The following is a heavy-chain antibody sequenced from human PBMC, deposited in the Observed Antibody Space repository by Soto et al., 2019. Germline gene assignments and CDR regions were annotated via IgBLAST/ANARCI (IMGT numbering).Heavy chain of an antibody. CDR2: IIPIFSTP. CDR3: ARVDIVATAMDV. D-gene: IGHD5-12*01. CDR1: GGTFGSYA. Sequence: SVKVSCKTSGGTFGSYAISWVRQAPGQGLEWMGGIIPIFSTPNYAQKFQGRVTITADESTSTAYMELSSLRSDDTAVYYCARVDIVATAMDVWGQGTTVTVSS. J-gene: IGHJ6*02. V-gene: IGHV1-69*13.